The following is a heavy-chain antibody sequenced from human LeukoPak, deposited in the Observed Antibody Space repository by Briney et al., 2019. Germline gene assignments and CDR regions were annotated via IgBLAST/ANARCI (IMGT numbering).Heavy chain of an antibody. CDR3: ARAPGGSYCSSTSCQVARYRFNP. CDR1: GGSISSGGYS. Sequence: SQTLSLTCAVSGGSISSGGYSWSWIRQPPGKGLEWIGHIYHSGSTYYNPSLKSRVTISVDRSKNQFSLKLSSVTAADTAVYYCARAPGGSYCSSTSCQVARYRFNPWGQGTLVTVSS. CDR2: IYHSGST. J-gene: IGHJ5*02. D-gene: IGHD2-2*01. V-gene: IGHV4-30-2*01.